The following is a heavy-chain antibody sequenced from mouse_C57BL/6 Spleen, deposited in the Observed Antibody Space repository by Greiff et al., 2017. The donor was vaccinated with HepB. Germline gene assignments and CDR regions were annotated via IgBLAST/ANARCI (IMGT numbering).Heavy chain of an antibody. Sequence: QVQLKQPGAELVRPGSSVKLSCKASGYTFNSYWMHWVKQRPIQGLEWIGNIDPSDSETHYNQKFKDKATLTVDKSSSTAYMQLSSLTSEDSAVYYCARIYYDYDEAWFAYWGQGTLVTVSA. CDR3: ARIYYDYDEAWFAY. CDR1: GYTFNSYW. V-gene: IGHV1-52*01. D-gene: IGHD2-4*01. CDR2: IDPSDSET. J-gene: IGHJ3*01.